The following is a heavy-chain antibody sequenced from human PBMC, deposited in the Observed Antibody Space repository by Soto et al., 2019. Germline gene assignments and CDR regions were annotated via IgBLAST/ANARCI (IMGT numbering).Heavy chain of an antibody. CDR1: GGTFSSYA. D-gene: IGHD3-3*01. J-gene: IGHJ6*02. V-gene: IGHV1-69*06. CDR3: ARALTSYYDFWSGVGGMDV. CDR2: IIPIFGTA. Sequence: QVQLVQSGAEVKKPGSSVKVSCKASGGTFSSYAISWVRQAPGQGLEWMGGIIPIFGTANYAQKFQGRVTITADKSTSTADMERSSLRSEDTAVYYCARALTSYYDFWSGVGGMDVWGQGTTVTVAS.